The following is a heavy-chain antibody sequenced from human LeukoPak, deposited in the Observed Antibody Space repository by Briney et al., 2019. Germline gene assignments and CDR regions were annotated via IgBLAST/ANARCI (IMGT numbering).Heavy chain of an antibody. V-gene: IGHV3-7*05. Sequence: GGSLRLSCAASGFTFSSYPMHWVRQAPGKGLEWVANIKGDGSEKWYVDSVKGRFTISRDNAKNSLYLQMNFLRAEDTAVYYCERDFGGYWGQGTLVTVSS. D-gene: IGHD3-16*01. CDR1: GFTFSSYP. J-gene: IGHJ4*02. CDR3: ERDFGGY. CDR2: IKGDGSEK.